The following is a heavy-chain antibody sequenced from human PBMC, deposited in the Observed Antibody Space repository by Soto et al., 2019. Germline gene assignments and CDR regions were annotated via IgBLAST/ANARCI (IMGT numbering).Heavy chain of an antibody. CDR2: VYPSGTT. D-gene: IGHD2-21*02. CDR1: GDSIRSGGYY. V-gene: IGHV4-31*03. Sequence: QVQLQESGPGLVKPSQTLSLTCTVSGDSIRSGGYYWGWIRQFPGKGLEWIGYVYPSGTTSYNPSLKSRVTISVDTSKNQFSLRLTSVTAADTAVYYCARDRNGGNSGFYDYWGQGTLVTISS. CDR3: ARDRNGGNSGFYDY. J-gene: IGHJ4*02.